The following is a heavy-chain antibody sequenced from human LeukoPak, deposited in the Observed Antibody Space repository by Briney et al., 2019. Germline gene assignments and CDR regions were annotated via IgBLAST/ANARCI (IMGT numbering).Heavy chain of an antibody. J-gene: IGHJ4*02. CDR3: TRDIYGPGDY. CDR2: INPDGSSS. CDR1: GFTFSNSW. Sequence: GGSLRLSCAASGFTFSNSWMQWVRQAPGKGLVWVSRINPDGSSSGYADSVKGRFAISRDNAKNTLYVQMNSLRAEDTAVYYCTRDIYGPGDYWGQGTLVAVSS. V-gene: IGHV3-74*01. D-gene: IGHD4-17*01.